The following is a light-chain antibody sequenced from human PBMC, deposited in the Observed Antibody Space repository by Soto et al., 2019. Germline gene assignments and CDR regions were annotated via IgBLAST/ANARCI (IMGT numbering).Light chain of an antibody. V-gene: IGKV1-39*01. CDR2: DAA. Sequence: IQMTPSPSSLSAAVGARVPLACRASQNINPYLNWYQPTPGKPPKLLIFDAASLQNGVPSRVSGRGSGTDFPLTISCLQSEDFATYYCHQYSSYPSFGGGTKVDI. CDR1: QNINPY. CDR3: HQYSSYPS. J-gene: IGKJ4*01.